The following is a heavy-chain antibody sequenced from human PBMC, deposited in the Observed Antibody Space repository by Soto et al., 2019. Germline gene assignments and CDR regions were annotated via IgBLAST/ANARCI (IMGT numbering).Heavy chain of an antibody. D-gene: IGHD3-3*01. V-gene: IGHV1-2*04. Sequence: GASVKVSCKASGYTFTGYYMHWVRQAPGQGLEWMGWINPNSGGTNYAQKFQGWVTMTRDTSISTAYIELSRLRSDDTAVYYCARDRPSGITIFGVVTGYGMDVWGQGTTVTVSS. CDR2: INPNSGGT. J-gene: IGHJ6*02. CDR3: ARDRPSGITIFGVVTGYGMDV. CDR1: GYTFTGYY.